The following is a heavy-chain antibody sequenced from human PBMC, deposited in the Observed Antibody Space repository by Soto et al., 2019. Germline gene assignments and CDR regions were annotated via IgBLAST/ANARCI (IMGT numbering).Heavy chain of an antibody. CDR2: IYYSGST. J-gene: IGHJ4*02. CDR3: ARGWELHGSFDY. Sequence: SETLSLTCTVSGGSISSGDYYWSWIRQPPGKGLEWIGYIYYSGSTYYNPSLKSRVTISVDTSKNQFSLKLSSVTAADTAVYYCARGWELHGSFDYWGQGTLVTVYS. V-gene: IGHV4-30-4*01. D-gene: IGHD1-26*01. CDR1: GGSISSGDYY.